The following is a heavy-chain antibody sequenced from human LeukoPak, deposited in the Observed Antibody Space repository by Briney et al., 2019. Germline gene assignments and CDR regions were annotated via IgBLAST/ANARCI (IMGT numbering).Heavy chain of an antibody. CDR1: GFTVSSNY. CDR3: ARDFRFLDDY. V-gene: IGHV3-53*01. Sequence: GGSLRLSCAASGFTVSSNYMSWVRQAPGKGLEWVAVIYSGGSTYYADSVKGRFTISRDNAKNSLYLQMNSLRAEDTAMYYCARDFRFLDDYWGQGTLVTVSS. CDR2: IYSGGST. J-gene: IGHJ4*02. D-gene: IGHD3-3*01.